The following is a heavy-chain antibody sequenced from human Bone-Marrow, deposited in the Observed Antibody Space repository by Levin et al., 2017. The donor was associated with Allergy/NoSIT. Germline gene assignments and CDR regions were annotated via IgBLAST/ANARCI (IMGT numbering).Heavy chain of an antibody. Sequence: GESLKISCAASGFTFSNYWMNWVRQAPGKGPEWVANIKQDGNEKYYLDSVKGRFTISRDNTQNSLYLQMNSLRAEDTAVYYCAREMTTIATYDSWGQGTLVSVSS. V-gene: IGHV3-7*01. J-gene: IGHJ4*02. CDR3: AREMTTIATYDS. D-gene: IGHD4-11*01. CDR2: IKQDGNEK. CDR1: GFTFSNYW.